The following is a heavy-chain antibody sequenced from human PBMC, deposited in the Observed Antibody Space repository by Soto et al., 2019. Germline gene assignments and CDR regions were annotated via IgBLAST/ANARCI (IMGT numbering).Heavy chain of an antibody. D-gene: IGHD3-3*01. CDR3: AREPSLDRITIFGVADYYGMDV. J-gene: IGHJ6*02. CDR2: ISSSSSYI. Sequence: GGSLRLSCAASGFTFSSYSMNWVRQAPGKGLEWVSSISSSSSYIYYADSVKGRFTISRDNAKNSLYLQMNSLRAEDTAVYYCAREPSLDRITIFGVADYYGMDVWGQGTTVTVSS. V-gene: IGHV3-21*01. CDR1: GFTFSSYS.